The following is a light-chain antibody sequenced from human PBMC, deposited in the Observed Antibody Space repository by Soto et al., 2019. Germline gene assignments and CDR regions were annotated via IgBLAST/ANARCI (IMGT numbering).Light chain of an antibody. CDR1: SGHNSYA. CDR2: VNSDGSH. Sequence: QLVLTQSPCASASLGASGKLTYTLSSGHNSYAIAWHQQQPEKGPRYLMKVNSDGSHSKGDGIPDRFSGSSSGAERYLTISSLQSEDEADYYCQTWSTDIRVFGGGTKLTVL. V-gene: IGLV4-69*01. CDR3: QTWSTDIRV. J-gene: IGLJ3*02.